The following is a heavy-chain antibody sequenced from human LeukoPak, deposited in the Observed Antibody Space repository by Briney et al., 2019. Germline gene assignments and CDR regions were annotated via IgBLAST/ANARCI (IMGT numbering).Heavy chain of an antibody. D-gene: IGHD2-15*01. Sequence: PGGSLRLSCAASGFTVSSNYMSWVRQAPGKGLEWVSVIYSGGSTYYADSVKGRFTISRDNSKNTLYLQMNSLRAEDTAVYYCARDLGYCSGGSCYRLFDPWGQGTLVTVSS. CDR3: ARDLGYCSGGSCYRLFDP. J-gene: IGHJ5*02. CDR1: GFTVSSNY. CDR2: IYSGGST. V-gene: IGHV3-66*01.